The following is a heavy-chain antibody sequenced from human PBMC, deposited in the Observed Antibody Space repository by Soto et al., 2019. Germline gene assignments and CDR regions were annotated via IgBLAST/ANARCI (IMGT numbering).Heavy chain of an antibody. D-gene: IGHD3-10*01. CDR3: AKDSRSRITMVRGVWFLGGMDV. V-gene: IGHV4-61*03. Sequence: SETLSLTCTVAGGSVNSGGYYWSWIRQPPGKGLEWIGYIYYSGSTNYNPSLKSRVTISVDTSKNHFSLKLTSLTAADTAVYYCAKDSRSRITMVRGVWFLGGMDVWGQGTTVTVSS. J-gene: IGHJ6*02. CDR1: GGSVNSGGYY. CDR2: IYYSGST.